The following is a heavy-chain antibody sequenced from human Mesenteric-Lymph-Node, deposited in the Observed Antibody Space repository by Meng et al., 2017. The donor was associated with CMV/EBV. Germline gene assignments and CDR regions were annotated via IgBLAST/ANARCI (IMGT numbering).Heavy chain of an antibody. V-gene: IGHV1-18*01. J-gene: IGHJ4*02. D-gene: IGHD3-22*01. CDR2: ISPYNGNT. CDR1: GYSFTTYG. CDR3: ARDYTSSYYDSNKYSPYYYDS. Sequence: ASVKVSCKASGYSFTTYGLGWVRQAPGQGLEWMGWISPYNGNTNYAQRLQGRVTVTADTSTNTAYMELRSLRSDDTAVYYCARDYTSSYYDSNKYSPYYYDSWGQGTLVTVSS.